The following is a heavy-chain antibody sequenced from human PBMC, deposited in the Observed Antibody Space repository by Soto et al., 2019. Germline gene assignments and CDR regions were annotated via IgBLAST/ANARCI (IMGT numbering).Heavy chain of an antibody. D-gene: IGHD2-21*02. CDR1: GGSISSGDYY. Sequence: PSETLSLTCTVSGGSISSGDYYWSWIRQPPGKGLEWIGYIYYSGSTYYNPSLKSRVTISVDTSKNQFSLKLSSVTAADTAVYYCARLLAYCGGDCPDYFDHWGQGTLVTVSS. J-gene: IGHJ4*02. CDR3: ARLLAYCGGDCPDYFDH. V-gene: IGHV4-30-4*01. CDR2: IYYSGST.